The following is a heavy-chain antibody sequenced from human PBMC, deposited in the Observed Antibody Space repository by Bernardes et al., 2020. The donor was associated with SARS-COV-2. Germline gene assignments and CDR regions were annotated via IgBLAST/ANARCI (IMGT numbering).Heavy chain of an antibody. CDR3: ARSSRKGWWELPSMDV. CDR2: ISAYNGNT. CDR1: GYTFTSYG. V-gene: IGHV1-18*01. J-gene: IGHJ6*02. D-gene: IGHD1-26*01. Sequence: ASVKVSCKASGYTFTSYGISWVRQAPGQGLEWMGWISAYNGNTNYAQKLQGRVTMTTDTSTSTAYMELRSLRSDDTAVYYCARSSRKGWWELPSMDVWGQGTTVTVSS.